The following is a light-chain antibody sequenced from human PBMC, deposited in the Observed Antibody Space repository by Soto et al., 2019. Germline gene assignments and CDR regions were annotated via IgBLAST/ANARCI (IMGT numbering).Light chain of an antibody. J-gene: IGLJ2*01. CDR1: TGGVTSGHY. CDR2: DTN. Sequence: QAVVTQEPSLTVSPGGTVTLTCGSNTGGVTSGHYPYWFQQKPGQAPRTLIYDTNNKHSWTPARFSGSLLGGKDALTLSGAQPEDEAEYYFLLYYTGARVFGGGTKLTVL. CDR3: LLYYTGARV. V-gene: IGLV7-46*01.